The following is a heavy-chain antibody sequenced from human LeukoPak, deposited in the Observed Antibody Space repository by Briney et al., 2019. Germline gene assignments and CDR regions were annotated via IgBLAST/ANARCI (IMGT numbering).Heavy chain of an antibody. CDR2: INYGGST. Sequence: SETLSLTCAVYGGSFSGYHWNWIRQPPGKGLEWIGEINYGGSTNYNPSLKSRVTISVDTSKNQFSLKLSSVTAADTAVYYCARESSSWSIDYWGQGTLVTVSS. CDR1: GGSFSGYH. CDR3: ARESSSWSIDY. V-gene: IGHV4-34*01. D-gene: IGHD6-13*01. J-gene: IGHJ4*02.